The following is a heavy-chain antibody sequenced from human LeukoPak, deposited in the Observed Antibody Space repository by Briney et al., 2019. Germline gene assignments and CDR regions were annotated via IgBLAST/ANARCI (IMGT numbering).Heavy chain of an antibody. J-gene: IGHJ4*02. D-gene: IGHD5-12*01. CDR1: GGAFSSYA. V-gene: IGHV1-69*13. Sequence: SVKVSCKASGGAFSSYAISWVRQAPGQGLEWMGGIIPIFGTANYAQKFQGRVTITADESTSTAYMELSSLRSEDTAVYYCARGTEYSGYDRDPYYFDYWGQGTLVTVSS. CDR3: ARGTEYSGYDRDPYYFDY. CDR2: IIPIFGTA.